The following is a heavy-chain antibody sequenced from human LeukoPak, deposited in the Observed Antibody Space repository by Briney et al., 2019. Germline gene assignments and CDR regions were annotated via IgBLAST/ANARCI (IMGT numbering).Heavy chain of an antibody. CDR1: GYTFTSYD. V-gene: IGHV1-8*03. CDR2: MNPNSGNT. CDR3: ARVPHRNWNDFDY. Sequence: ASVKVSCKASGYTFTSYDINWVRQATGQGLEWMGWMNPNSGNTGYAQKFQGRVTITRNTSISTAYMELSSLRSEDTAVYYCARVPHRNWNDFDYWGQGTPVTVSS. J-gene: IGHJ4*02. D-gene: IGHD1-1*01.